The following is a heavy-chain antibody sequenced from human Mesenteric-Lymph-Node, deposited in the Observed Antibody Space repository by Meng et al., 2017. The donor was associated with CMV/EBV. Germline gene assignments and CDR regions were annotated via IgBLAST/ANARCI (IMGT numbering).Heavy chain of an antibody. CDR2: IFYTGST. Sequence: FSGASVRHGHHSWRWFRQPPGPGLELLGYIFYTGSTYYNPSLKGRVTMSMDRSKNQFSLKLTSVTAADTAVYYCANDYGSGSYRFDYWGQGTLVTVSS. J-gene: IGHJ4*02. V-gene: IGHV4-30-2*01. CDR1: GASVRHGHHS. D-gene: IGHD3-10*01. CDR3: ANDYGSGSYRFDY.